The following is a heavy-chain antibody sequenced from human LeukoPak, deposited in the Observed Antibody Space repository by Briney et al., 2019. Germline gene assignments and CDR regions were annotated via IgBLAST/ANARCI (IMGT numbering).Heavy chain of an antibody. CDR1: GFTFSDYY. Sequence: GGSLRLSCAASGFTFSDYYMSWIRQAPGKGLEWVSYISSSGSTIYYAASVKGRFAISRDNAKNSLYLQMNSLRAEDRAVYYCARGTYYYGSGSSYYDYWGQGTLVTVSS. J-gene: IGHJ4*02. CDR2: ISSSGSTI. D-gene: IGHD3-10*01. CDR3: ARGTYYYGSGSSYYDY. V-gene: IGHV3-11*01.